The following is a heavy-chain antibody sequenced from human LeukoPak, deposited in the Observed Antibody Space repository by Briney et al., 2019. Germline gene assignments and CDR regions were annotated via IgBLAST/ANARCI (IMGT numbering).Heavy chain of an antibody. V-gene: IGHV3-7*01. J-gene: IGHJ4*02. D-gene: IGHD3-22*01. CDR2: IKQDGSEK. CDR1: GFTFSSYW. Sequence: GGSLRLSCAASGFTFSSYWMSWVRQAPGKGLEWVANIKQDGSEKYYVDSVKGRFTISRDNAKNSLYLQMSSLRAEDTAVYYCARDLYYDSSGYQDYWGQGTLVTVSS. CDR3: ARDLYYDSSGYQDY.